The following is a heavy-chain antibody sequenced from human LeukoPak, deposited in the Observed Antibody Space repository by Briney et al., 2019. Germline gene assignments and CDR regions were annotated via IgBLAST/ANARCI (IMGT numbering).Heavy chain of an antibody. D-gene: IGHD3-22*01. CDR3: ARDGDYYDSSGYYSIDY. J-gene: IGHJ4*02. V-gene: IGHV3-30*04. CDR2: ISYDGSNK. CDR1: GFTFRSYA. Sequence: PGGSLRLSCAASGFTFRSYAMHWVRQAPGKGLEWVAVISYDGSNKDYADSVKGRFTISRDNSKNTLYLQMNSLRAVDTAVYYCARDGDYYDSSGYYSIDYWGQGTLVTVSS.